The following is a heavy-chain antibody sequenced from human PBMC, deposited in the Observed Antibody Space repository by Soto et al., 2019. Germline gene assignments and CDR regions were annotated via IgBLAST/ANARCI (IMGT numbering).Heavy chain of an antibody. V-gene: IGHV3-23*01. CDR2: ISGSGGST. Sequence: PGGSLRLSCAASGFTFSSYAMSWVRQAPGKGLEWVSAISGSGGSTYYADSVKGRFTISRDNSKNTLYLQMNSLRAEVTAVYYCAKDVFDGPWVLWFGELQNRFDYWGQGTLVTVSS. CDR1: GFTFSSYA. D-gene: IGHD3-10*01. J-gene: IGHJ4*02. CDR3: AKDVFDGPWVLWFGELQNRFDY.